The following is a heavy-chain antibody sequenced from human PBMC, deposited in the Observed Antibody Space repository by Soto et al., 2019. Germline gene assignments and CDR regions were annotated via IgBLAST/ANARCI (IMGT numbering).Heavy chain of an antibody. V-gene: IGHV4-34*01. CDR3: ASRYCSGGSCYSSSNWFDQ. CDR2: INHSGST. J-gene: IGHJ5*02. Sequence: PSETLSLTCAVYGGSFSGYYWSWIRQPPGKGLEWIGEINHSGSTNYNPSLKSRVTISVDTSKNQFSLKLSSVTAADTAVYYCASRYCSGGSCYSSSNWFDQWGQGTMVTVS. D-gene: IGHD2-15*01. CDR1: GGSFSGYY.